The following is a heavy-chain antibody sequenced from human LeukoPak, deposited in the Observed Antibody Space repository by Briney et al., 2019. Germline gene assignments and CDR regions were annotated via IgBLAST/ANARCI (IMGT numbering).Heavy chain of an antibody. D-gene: IGHD3-22*01. J-gene: IGHJ4*02. V-gene: IGHV4-59*01. CDR2: NYYSGNI. Sequence: SETLSLTCSVPGVSISSYYWSWIRQPPGKGLEWIGYNYYSGNINYNSSLKSRVTISVDTSKNQFSLKLSSVTAADTAVYYCARVGGYPETTFDYWGQGTLVTVSS. CDR1: GVSISSYY. CDR3: ARVGGYPETTFDY.